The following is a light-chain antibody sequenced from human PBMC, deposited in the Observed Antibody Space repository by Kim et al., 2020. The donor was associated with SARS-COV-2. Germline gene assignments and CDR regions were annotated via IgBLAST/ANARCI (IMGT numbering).Light chain of an antibody. CDR1: QGISTS. CDR2: VAS. CDR3: QQYSTYPRT. J-gene: IGKJ1*01. V-gene: IGKV1D-16*01. Sequence: DIQMTQSPSSLSASVGDTVTITCRASQGISTSLAWYQQKPEKAPKSLLYVASSLQSGVPSRFSGSGSGTDFTLTISSLQPEDFATYYCQQYSTYPRTFGQGTKVDIK.